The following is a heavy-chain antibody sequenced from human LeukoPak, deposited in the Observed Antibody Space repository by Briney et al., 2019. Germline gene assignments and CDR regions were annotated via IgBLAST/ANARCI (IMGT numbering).Heavy chain of an antibody. CDR1: GLTSSSYW. V-gene: IGHV3-7*01. CDR2: IQQGGSAK. CDR3: ARIRGDGSTFEY. J-gene: IGHJ4*02. D-gene: IGHD5-24*01. Sequence: GGSLRLSCAASGLTSSSYWMSWVRQAPGKGLEWVANIQQGGSAKYYMDSVKGRFTISRDDAKSSLYLQMNSLRAEDTAVYFCARIRGDGSTFEYWGQGTLVTVSS.